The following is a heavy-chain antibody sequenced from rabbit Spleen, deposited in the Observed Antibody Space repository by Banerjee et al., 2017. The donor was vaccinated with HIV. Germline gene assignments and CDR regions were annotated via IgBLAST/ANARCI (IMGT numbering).Heavy chain of an antibody. CDR3: ARGTYADYAGYGYILGYFDL. J-gene: IGHJ4*01. Sequence: QEQLVESGGGLVQPEGSLTLTCKASGVSLNDKDVMCWVRQAPGKGLEWIACINIVTGKSVYASWAKGRFTGSKTSSTTVTLQMTSLTAADTATYFCARGTYADYAGYGYILGYFDLWGPGTLVTVS. CDR2: INIVTGKS. D-gene: IGHD6-1*01. V-gene: IGHV1S45*01. CDR1: GVSLNDKDV.